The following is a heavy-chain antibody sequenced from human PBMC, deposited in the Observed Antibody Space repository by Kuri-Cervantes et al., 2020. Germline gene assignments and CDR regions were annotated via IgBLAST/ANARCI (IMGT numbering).Heavy chain of an antibody. Sequence: SQTLSLTCTVAGGSISSSSYYWGWIRQPPGKGLEWIGSIYYSGSTYYNPSLKSRVTIFVDTSKNQFSLKLSSVTAADTAVYYCAGLSVFGTPLDYWGQGTLVTVSS. CDR1: GGSISSSSYY. CDR2: IYYSGST. J-gene: IGHJ4*02. D-gene: IGHD3-10*02. V-gene: IGHV4-39*01. CDR3: AGLSVFGTPLDY.